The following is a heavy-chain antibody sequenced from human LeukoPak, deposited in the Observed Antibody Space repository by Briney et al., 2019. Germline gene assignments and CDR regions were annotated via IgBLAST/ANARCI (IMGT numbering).Heavy chain of an antibody. CDR1: GFTFSSYA. J-gene: IGHJ4*02. CDR3: ARDFGYYYGSAPHGDY. D-gene: IGHD3-10*01. CDR2: ISYDGSNK. Sequence: PGGSLRLSCAASGFTFSSYAMHWVRQAPGKGLEWVAVISYDGSNKYYADSVKGRFTISRDNSKNTLYLQMNSLRAEDTAVYYCARDFGYYYGSAPHGDYWGREPWSPSPQ. V-gene: IGHV3-30-3*01.